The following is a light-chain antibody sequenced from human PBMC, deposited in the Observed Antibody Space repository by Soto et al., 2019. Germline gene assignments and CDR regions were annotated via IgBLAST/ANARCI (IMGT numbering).Light chain of an antibody. J-gene: IGKJ4*01. Sequence: EIVMTPSPATLSVSPGERATLSCRASQSVSSNLAWYQQKPGQAPRLLIYGASTRATGIPARFSGSGSGTDFTLTISRLQPEDFAVYYCQQFSSYPLTFGEGTKVDIK. CDR2: GAS. CDR1: QSVSSN. V-gene: IGKV3-15*01. CDR3: QQFSSYPLT.